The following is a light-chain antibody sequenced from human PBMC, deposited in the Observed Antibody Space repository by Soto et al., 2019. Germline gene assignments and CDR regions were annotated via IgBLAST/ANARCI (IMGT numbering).Light chain of an antibody. J-gene: IGLJ2*01. CDR1: SGHSSYA. CDR2: LNSDGSH. Sequence: QLVLTQSPSASASLGASVKLTCTLSSGHSSYAIAWHQQQPEKGPRYLMKLNSDGSHSKGDGIPDRFSGSSSGAERYLTISSLQAEDDADYYCQTWGTGTLVFGGGTKVTVL. V-gene: IGLV4-69*01. CDR3: QTWGTGTLV.